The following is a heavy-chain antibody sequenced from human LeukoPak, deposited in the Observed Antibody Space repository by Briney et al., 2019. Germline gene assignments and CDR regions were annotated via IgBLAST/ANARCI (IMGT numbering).Heavy chain of an antibody. J-gene: IGHJ4*02. CDR2: INPNSGGT. CDR3: ARSGFSWYQLICGY. D-gene: IGHD2-2*01. Sequence: GASVRVSCKASGYTFTGYYMHWVRQAPGQGLEWMGWINPNSGGTNYAQKFQGRVTMTRDTSISTAYMELSRLRSDDTAVYYCARSGFSWYQLICGYWGQGTLVTVSS. CDR1: GYTFTGYY. V-gene: IGHV1-2*02.